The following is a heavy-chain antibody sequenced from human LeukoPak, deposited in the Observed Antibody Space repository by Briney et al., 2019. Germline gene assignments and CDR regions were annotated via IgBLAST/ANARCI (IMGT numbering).Heavy chain of an antibody. Sequence: GGSLRLPCAASGFTFSSYAMSWVRQAPGKGLEWVAAISNSGGDTFYSDSGKGRFTIARDNSKNTLYLQINSLRVDDTAVYYCAQQLGYCSGGTCYFTYWGQGTLVTVSS. CDR1: GFTFSSYA. V-gene: IGHV3-23*01. J-gene: IGHJ1*01. CDR3: AQQLGYCSGGTCYFTY. D-gene: IGHD2-15*01. CDR2: ISNSGGDT.